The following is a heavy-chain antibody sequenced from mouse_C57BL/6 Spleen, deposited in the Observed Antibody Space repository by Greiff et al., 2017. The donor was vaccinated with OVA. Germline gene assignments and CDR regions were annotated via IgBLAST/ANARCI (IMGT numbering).Heavy chain of an antibody. CDR3: AREELWYFDV. J-gene: IGHJ1*03. CDR2: IYPGSGHT. Sequence: VQLQQSGAELVRPGASVKLSCKASGYTFTDYYINWVKQRPGQGLEWIARIYPGSGHTYYNAKFKGKAPLTAEKSSSTAYMQLSSLTSEDSAVYFCAREELWYFDVWGTGTTVTVSS. CDR1: GYTFTDYY. V-gene: IGHV1-76*01.